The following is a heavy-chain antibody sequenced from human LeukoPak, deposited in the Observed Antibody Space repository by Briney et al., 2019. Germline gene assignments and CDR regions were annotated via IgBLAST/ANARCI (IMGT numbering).Heavy chain of an antibody. Sequence: PGESLKISCKGSGYSFTSYWIGWVRQMPGKGLEWMGIIYPGDSDTRYSPSFQGQVTISADKSISTAYLQWSSLKASDTAMYYCARLAAITMIVVAPFDYWGQGTLVTVSS. CDR1: GYSFTSYW. V-gene: IGHV5-51*01. CDR2: IYPGDSDT. D-gene: IGHD3-22*01. J-gene: IGHJ4*02. CDR3: ARLAAITMIVVAPFDY.